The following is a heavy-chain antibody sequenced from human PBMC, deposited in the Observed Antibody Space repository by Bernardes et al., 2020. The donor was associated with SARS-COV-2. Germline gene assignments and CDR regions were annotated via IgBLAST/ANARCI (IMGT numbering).Heavy chain of an antibody. D-gene: IGHD4-17*01. V-gene: IGHV3-30-3*01. Sequence: GGSLIRSCAASGFTFSSYAMHWVRQAPGKGLEWVAVISYDGSNKYYADSVKGRFTISRDNSKNTLYLQMNSLRAEDTAVYYCARAPGDGMDVWGQGTTVTVSS. CDR3: ARAPGDGMDV. J-gene: IGHJ6*02. CDR1: GFTFSSYA. CDR2: ISYDGSNK.